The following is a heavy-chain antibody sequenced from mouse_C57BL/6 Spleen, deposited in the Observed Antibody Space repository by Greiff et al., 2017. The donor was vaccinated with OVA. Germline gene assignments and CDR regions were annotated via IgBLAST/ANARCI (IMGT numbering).Heavy chain of an antibody. CDR1: GYTFTSYW. CDR3: ARDEVYDYDFYYFDY. CDR2: IYPGSGST. J-gene: IGHJ2*01. V-gene: IGHV1-55*01. D-gene: IGHD2-4*01. Sequence: QVQLQQPGAELVKPGASVKMSCKASGYTFTSYWITWVKQRPGQGLEWIGDIYPGSGSTNYNEKFKGKATLTVDTSSSTAYMQLRSLTSEDSAVYYCARDEVYDYDFYYFDYWGQGTTLTVSS.